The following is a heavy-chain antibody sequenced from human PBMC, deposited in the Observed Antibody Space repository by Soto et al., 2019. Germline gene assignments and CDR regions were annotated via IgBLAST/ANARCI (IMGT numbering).Heavy chain of an antibody. Sequence: SVKVSCKASGGTFSSYAISWVRQAPGQGLEWMGGIIPIFGTANYAQKFQGRVTITADKSTSTAYMELSSLRSEDTAVYYCASMGKSYSGSYYDYWGQGTLVTVSS. CDR2: IIPIFGTA. CDR3: ASMGKSYSGSYYDY. V-gene: IGHV1-69*06. J-gene: IGHJ4*02. CDR1: GGTFSSYA. D-gene: IGHD1-26*01.